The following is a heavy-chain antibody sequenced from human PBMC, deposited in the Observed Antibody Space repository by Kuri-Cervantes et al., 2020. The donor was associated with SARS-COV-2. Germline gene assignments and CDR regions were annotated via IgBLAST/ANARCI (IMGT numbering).Heavy chain of an antibody. CDR1: GYTFTSYG. CDR2: ISAYNGNT. J-gene: IGHJ6*02. CDR3: ARDDALGPELSEYYYYGMDV. Sequence: ASVKVSCKASGYTFTSYGISWVRQAPGQGLEWMGWISAYNGNTNYAQKLQGRVTMTTDTSTSTAYLELRSLRSDDTAVYYCARDDALGPELSEYYYYGMDVRGQGTTVTVSS. D-gene: IGHD1-26*01. V-gene: IGHV1-18*01.